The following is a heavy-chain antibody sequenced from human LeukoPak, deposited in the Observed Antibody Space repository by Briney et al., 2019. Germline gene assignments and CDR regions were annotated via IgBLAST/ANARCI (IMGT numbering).Heavy chain of an antibody. J-gene: IGHJ4*02. Sequence: ASVEVSCKASGGTFSSYAISWVRQAPGQGLEWMGGIIPIFGTANYAQKFQGRVTITADESTSTAYMELSSLRSENTAVYYCASPYDFWSGFDFWGQGTLVTVSS. CDR2: IIPIFGTA. CDR3: ASPYDFWSGFDF. D-gene: IGHD3-3*01. V-gene: IGHV1-69*13. CDR1: GGTFSSYA.